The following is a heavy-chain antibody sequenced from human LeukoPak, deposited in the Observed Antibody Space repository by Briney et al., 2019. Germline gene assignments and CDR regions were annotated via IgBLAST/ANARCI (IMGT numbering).Heavy chain of an antibody. CDR1: GFTFSYYG. CDR3: AKGGDGYNYFDY. V-gene: IGHV3-30*02. Sequence: PGGSLRLSCAASGFTFSYYGMHWVRQAPGKGLEWVAFIRSDGSNKYYADSVKGRFTISRDNSKNTLYLQMNSLRAEDTAVYYCAKGGDGYNYFDYWGQGTLVTVSS. CDR2: IRSDGSNK. J-gene: IGHJ4*02. D-gene: IGHD5-24*01.